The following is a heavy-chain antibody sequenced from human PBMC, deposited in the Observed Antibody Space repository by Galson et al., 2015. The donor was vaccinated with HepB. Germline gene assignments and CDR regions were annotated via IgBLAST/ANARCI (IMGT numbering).Heavy chain of an antibody. CDR1: GFTFSSYA. CDR2: ISDDGGST. J-gene: IGHJ4*02. CDR3: TKDSLRWLLLPDY. Sequence: SLRLSCAASGFTFSSYAMSWVRQAPGKGLEWVSTISDDGGSTYYADSVKGRFTISRDNSKNTLYLHMNSLRAEDTAVYYCTKDSLRWLLLPDYWGQGTLVTVSS. V-gene: IGHV3-23*01. D-gene: IGHD3-22*01.